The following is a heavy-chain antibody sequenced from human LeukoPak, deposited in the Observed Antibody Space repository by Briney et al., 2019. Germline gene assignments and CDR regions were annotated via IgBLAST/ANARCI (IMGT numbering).Heavy chain of an antibody. J-gene: IGHJ4*02. CDR2: IYYSGST. V-gene: IGHV4-39*01. D-gene: IGHD6-19*01. Sequence: PSETLSLTCTVSGGSISSSSYYWGWIRQPPGKGLEWIGSIYYSGSTYYNPSLKSRVTISVDTSKNQFSLKLSSVTAADTAVYYCARQHSSGWYAYFDYWGQGTLVTVSS. CDR3: ARQHSSGWYAYFDY. CDR1: GGSISSSSYY.